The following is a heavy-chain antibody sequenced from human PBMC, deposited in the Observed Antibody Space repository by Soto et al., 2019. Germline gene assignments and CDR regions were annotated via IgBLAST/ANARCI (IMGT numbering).Heavy chain of an antibody. J-gene: IGHJ6*02. D-gene: IGHD1-1*01. Sequence: SETLSLTCTVSGGSISGYYWSWIRQPPGKGLEWIGYIFYRGNTLYNPSLQSRVTISVDTSKNQFFLGPTSVTAADTAVYYCTRHAIIPKLQYGMDVWGQGASVTVSS. CDR3: TRHAIIPKLQYGMDV. CDR1: GGSISGYY. V-gene: IGHV4-59*01. CDR2: IFYRGNT.